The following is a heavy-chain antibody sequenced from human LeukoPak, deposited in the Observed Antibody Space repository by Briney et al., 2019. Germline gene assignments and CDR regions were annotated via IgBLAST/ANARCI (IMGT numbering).Heavy chain of an antibody. CDR3: ARASTGIDYYDSSGYHGVSFDI. J-gene: IGHJ3*02. D-gene: IGHD3-22*01. CDR1: GGSISSGDYY. CDR2: IYYSGST. V-gene: IGHV4-30-4*08. Sequence: SETLSLTCTVSGGSISSGDYYWSWIRQPPGKGLEWIGYIYYSGSTYYNPSLKSRVTISVDTSKNQFSLKLSSVTPADTALYYWARASTGIDYYDSSGYHGVSFDISGEEGMLTASS.